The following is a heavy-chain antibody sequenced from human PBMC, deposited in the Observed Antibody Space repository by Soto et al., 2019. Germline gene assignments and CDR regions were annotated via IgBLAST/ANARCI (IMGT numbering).Heavy chain of an antibody. CDR1: GGSISSYY. J-gene: IGHJ6*02. CDR2: IYYSGST. Sequence: PSETLSLTCTVSGGSISSYYWSWIRQPPGKGLEWIGYIYYSGSTNYNPSLKSRVTISVDTSKNRFSLKLSSVTAADTAVYYCARAGTPGYSGYDYFYGMDVWGQGTTVTVSS. CDR3: ARAGTPGYSGYDYFYGMDV. D-gene: IGHD5-12*01. V-gene: IGHV4-59*01.